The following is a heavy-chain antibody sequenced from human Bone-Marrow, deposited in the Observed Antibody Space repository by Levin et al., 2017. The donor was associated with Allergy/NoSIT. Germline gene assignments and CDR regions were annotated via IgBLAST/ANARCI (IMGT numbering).Heavy chain of an antibody. CDR2: ISPNGSIT. Sequence: LSLTCAASGFTFSNYWMYWVRQPPGKGLEWVSRISPNGSITVYADSVKGRFTISRDNAKNTMYLQMNSLRAEDSAVYSCACLLAGYWGQGTLVTVSS. V-gene: IGHV3-74*01. CDR3: ACLLAGY. J-gene: IGHJ4*02. CDR1: GFTFSNYW.